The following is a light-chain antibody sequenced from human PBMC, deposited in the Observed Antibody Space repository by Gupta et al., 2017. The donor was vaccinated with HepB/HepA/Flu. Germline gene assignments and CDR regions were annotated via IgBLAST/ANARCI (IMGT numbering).Light chain of an antibody. CDR3: SSYAGSNNPYV. V-gene: IGLV2-8*01. CDR2: EVS. CDR1: SSDVGGYNY. Sequence: QSALTQPPSASGSPGQSVTISCTGTSSDVGGYNYVSWYQQHPVKAPKLMIYEVSKRPSGVPDRFSGSKSGNTASLTVSGLQAEDEADYYCSSYAGSNNPYVFGTGTKVTVL. J-gene: IGLJ1*01.